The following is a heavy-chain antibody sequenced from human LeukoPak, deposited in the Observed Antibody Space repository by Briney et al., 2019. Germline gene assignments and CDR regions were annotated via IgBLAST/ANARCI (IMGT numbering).Heavy chain of an antibody. CDR3: ARRGGSGRQNWFDP. CDR2: IYYSGNT. V-gene: IGHV4-59*12. Sequence: PSETLSLTRTVSGGSISSYYWSWIRQPPGKGLEWIGYIYYSGNTNYNPSLKSRVTISADKSKNQFSLELSSVTAADTAVYYCARRGGSGRQNWFDPWGQGTMGTVSS. D-gene: IGHD3-10*01. CDR1: GGSISSYY. J-gene: IGHJ5*02.